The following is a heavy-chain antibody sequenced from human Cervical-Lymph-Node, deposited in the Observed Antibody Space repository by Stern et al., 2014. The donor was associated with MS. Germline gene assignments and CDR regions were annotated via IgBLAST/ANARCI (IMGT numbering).Heavy chain of an antibody. V-gene: IGHV5-51*01. D-gene: IGHD5-18*01. CDR1: GYSFTSYW. CDR2: IYPGESDT. J-gene: IGHJ4*02. Sequence: EVQLVESGAEVKKPGESLKISCKGSGYSFTSYWIRWVRQMPGKGLEWMGIIYPGESDTRYSPAYQGQVTISADKPTSTGHLQCSSRKAADPAIYYCASQYSYGLGYWGQGTLVTVSS. CDR3: ASQYSYGLGY.